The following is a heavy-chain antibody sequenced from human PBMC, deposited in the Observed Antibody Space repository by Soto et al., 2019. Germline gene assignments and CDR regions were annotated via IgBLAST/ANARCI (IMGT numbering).Heavy chain of an antibody. CDR3: AKDTAYAMDD. CDR1: GFDFSNSW. CDR2: INSDGSGT. V-gene: IGHV3-74*01. J-gene: IGHJ6*02. Sequence: EVQLVESGGGLVQPGGSLRLSCAASGFDFSNSWIHWVRQGPGKGLVWVSHINSDGSGTTYADSVKGRFTISRDNAKNTVYLQMKSRRAEDTAVYYCAKDTAYAMDDWGQGNTVTVSS. D-gene: IGHD2-15*01.